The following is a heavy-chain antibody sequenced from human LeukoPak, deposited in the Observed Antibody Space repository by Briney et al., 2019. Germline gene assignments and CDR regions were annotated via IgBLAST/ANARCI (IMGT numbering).Heavy chain of an antibody. CDR2: ISGSGGST. Sequence: GGSLRLSCAASGFTFSSYAMSWVRQAPGKGLEWVSAISGSGGSTYYADSVKGRFTISRDNSKNTLYLQMKSLRAEDTAVYYCAKQTTFPGSYHLANFDYWGQGTLVTVSS. CDR3: AKQTTFPGSYHLANFDY. V-gene: IGHV3-23*01. J-gene: IGHJ4*02. CDR1: GFTFSSYA. D-gene: IGHD3-10*01.